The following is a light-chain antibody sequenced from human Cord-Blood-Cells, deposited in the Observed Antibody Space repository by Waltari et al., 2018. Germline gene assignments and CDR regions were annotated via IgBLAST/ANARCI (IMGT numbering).Light chain of an antibody. V-gene: IGLV1-47*01. Sequence: QSVLTQPPSASGTPGQRVTISCSGSSSNIGSNYVYWYQQLPGTAPKLLIYRTNQRPSGVPDRFSGSKSGTSASLAISGLRSEDEADYYCAAWDDSLSAFFGGGTKLTVL. CDR1: SSNIGSNY. CDR2: RTN. J-gene: IGLJ2*01. CDR3: AAWDDSLSAF.